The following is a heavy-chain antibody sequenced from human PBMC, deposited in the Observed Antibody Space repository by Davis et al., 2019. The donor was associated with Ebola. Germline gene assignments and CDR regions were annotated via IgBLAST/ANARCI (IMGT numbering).Heavy chain of an antibody. CDR3: ARVHVLVVYATRYYYYYGMDV. D-gene: IGHD2-8*02. J-gene: IGHJ6*02. CDR2: INAGNGNT. CDR1: GYTFTSYA. V-gene: IGHV1-3*01. Sequence: AASVKVSCKASGYTFTSYAMHWVRQAPGQRLEWMGWINAGNGNTKYSQKFQGRVTITRDTSASTAYMELSSLRSEDTAVYYCARVHVLVVYATRYYYYYGMDVWGQGTTVTVSS.